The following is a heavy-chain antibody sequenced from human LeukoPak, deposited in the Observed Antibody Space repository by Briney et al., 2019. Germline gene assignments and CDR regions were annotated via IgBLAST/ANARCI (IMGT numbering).Heavy chain of an antibody. CDR3: ARRYPAYYYGSGSYNYYYYVDV. V-gene: IGHV4-34*01. CDR2: INHSGST. D-gene: IGHD3-10*01. CDR1: GGSFSGYY. J-gene: IGHJ6*03. Sequence: PSETLSLTCAVYGGSFSGYYWSWIRQPPGKGLEWIGEINHSGSTNYNPSLKSRVTISVDTSKNQFSLKLSSVTAADTAVYYCARRYPAYYYGSGSYNYYYYVDVWGKGTTVTISS.